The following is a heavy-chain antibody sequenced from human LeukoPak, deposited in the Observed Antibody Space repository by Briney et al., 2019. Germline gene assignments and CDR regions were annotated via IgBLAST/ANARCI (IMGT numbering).Heavy chain of an antibody. V-gene: IGHV3-30-3*01. CDR2: ISYDGSNK. D-gene: IGHD6-19*01. CDR1: GFTFSSYA. CDR3: ARGFRVKWLDPGPFDP. Sequence: PGGFLRLSCAASGFTFSSYAMHWVRQAAGKGLEWVAVISYDGSNKYYADSVKGRFTISRDNSKNTLYLQMNSLRAEDTAVYYCARGFRVKWLDPGPFDPWGQGTPVTVSS. J-gene: IGHJ5*02.